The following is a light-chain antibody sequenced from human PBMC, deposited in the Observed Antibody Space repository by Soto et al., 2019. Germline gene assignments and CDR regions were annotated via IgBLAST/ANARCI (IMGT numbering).Light chain of an antibody. CDR3: SSYTSGSTLV. V-gene: IGLV2-14*01. Sequence: QSALTQPASVSGSPGQSITISCTGTSSDVGGYNYVSRYQLHPGKAPKVIIYEVSNRPSGVSSRYPGSKSGNTASLTISGLQAEDEADYFCSSYTSGSTLVFGGGTKLTVL. CDR1: SSDVGGYNY. J-gene: IGLJ3*02. CDR2: EVS.